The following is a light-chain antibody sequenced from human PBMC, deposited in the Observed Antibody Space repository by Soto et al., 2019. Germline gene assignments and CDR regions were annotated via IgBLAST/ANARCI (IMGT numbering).Light chain of an antibody. CDR3: SSFTSSITVL. J-gene: IGLJ2*01. Sequence: QSALTQPASVSGSPGQSITISCTGTSSDVGHYNYVSWYQHHPGKAPKLMIYEVRNRRSGVSNRFSGSKSGNTASLTISGLQAEDEADYYCSSFTSSITVLFGGGTKVTVL. CDR2: EVR. V-gene: IGLV2-14*01. CDR1: SSDVGHYNY.